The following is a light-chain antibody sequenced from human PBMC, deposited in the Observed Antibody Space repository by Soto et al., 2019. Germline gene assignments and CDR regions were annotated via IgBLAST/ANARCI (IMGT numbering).Light chain of an antibody. CDR3: QQYNNWPPWT. J-gene: IGKJ1*01. Sequence: EIVMTQSPATLSVSPGERATLSCWASQSVSSNLAWFQQKPGQAPRLLIYGASTRATGIPARFSGSGSGTEFTLTISSLLSEDFAVYYCQQYNNWPPWTFGQGTKVDIK. CDR1: QSVSSN. V-gene: IGKV3-15*01. CDR2: GAS.